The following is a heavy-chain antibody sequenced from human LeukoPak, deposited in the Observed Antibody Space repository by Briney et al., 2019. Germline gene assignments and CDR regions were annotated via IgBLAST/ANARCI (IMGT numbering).Heavy chain of an antibody. J-gene: IGHJ4*02. V-gene: IGHV4-34*01. D-gene: IGHD6-13*01. CDR1: GGSFSGYY. CDR3: ARGRSVAAADY. Sequence: SETLSLTCAVYGGSFSGYYWSWIRQPPGKGLEWIGEINHSGSTNYNPSLKSRVTISVDTSKDQFSLKLSSVTAADTAVYYCARGRSVAAADYWGQGTLVTVSS. CDR2: INHSGST.